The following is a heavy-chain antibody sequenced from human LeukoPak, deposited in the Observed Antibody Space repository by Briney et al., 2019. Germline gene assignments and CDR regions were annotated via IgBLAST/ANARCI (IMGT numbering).Heavy chain of an antibody. CDR2: IGSSSSYI. Sequence: GGSLRLSCAASGFTFSSYSMNWVRQAPGKGLEWVSSIGSSSSYIYYADSVKGRFTISRDNAKNSLYLQMNSLRAEDTAVYYCARDSNDYPNWFDPWGQGTLVTVSS. V-gene: IGHV3-21*01. D-gene: IGHD4-11*01. CDR3: ARDSNDYPNWFDP. CDR1: GFTFSSYS. J-gene: IGHJ5*02.